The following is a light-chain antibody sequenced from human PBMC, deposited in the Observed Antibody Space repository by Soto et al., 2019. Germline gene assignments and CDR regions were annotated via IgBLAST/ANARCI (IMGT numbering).Light chain of an antibody. J-gene: IGKJ4*01. V-gene: IGKV3-15*01. CDR3: QQHNNWPLT. Sequence: EIVMTQSPATLSVSPGERATLSCRASQSVGSNLAWYQQKPGQAPRLLIYRVSTRATGIPARFSAGESGTEFTLTISSLQSEDSAVYFCQQHNNWPLTFGGGTKVEIK. CDR1: QSVGSN. CDR2: RVS.